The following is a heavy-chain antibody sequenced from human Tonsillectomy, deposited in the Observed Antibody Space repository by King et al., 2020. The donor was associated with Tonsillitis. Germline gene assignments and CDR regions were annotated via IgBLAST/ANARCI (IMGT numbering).Heavy chain of an antibody. CDR1: GYTFTGYY. J-gene: IGHJ5*02. Sequence: QLVQSGAEVKKPGASVKVSCKASGYTFTGYYVHWGRQAPGQGLEWMGWINPNSGGTNYAQKFQGWVTMTRDTSISTAYMELGRLRSDDSAMYYCAREDENWFDPWGQGTLVTVSS. CDR3: AREDENWFDP. V-gene: IGHV1-2*04. CDR2: INPNSGGT.